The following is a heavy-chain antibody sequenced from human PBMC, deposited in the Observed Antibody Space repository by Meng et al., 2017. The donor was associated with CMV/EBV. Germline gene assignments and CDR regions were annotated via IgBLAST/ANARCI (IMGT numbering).Heavy chain of an antibody. V-gene: IGHV4-4*07. Sequence: QLPVQQSGPGLVNPAATLSLTCLVSGASIKNTNWKWVRTPAGQGLEWIGLIHVIGHTMYNPSLKSRVTVSLDESKSQFSLTLNSVTAADTATYYCAGSRPGGGACAYWGQGILVTVSS. D-gene: IGHD3-16*01. CDR3: AGSRPGGGACAY. CDR2: IHVIGHT. J-gene: IGHJ4*02. CDR1: GASIKNTN.